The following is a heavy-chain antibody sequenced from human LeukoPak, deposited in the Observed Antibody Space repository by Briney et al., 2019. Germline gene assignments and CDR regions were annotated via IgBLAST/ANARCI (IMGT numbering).Heavy chain of an antibody. CDR1: GFTVSSNY. J-gene: IGHJ6*02. CDR3: ARDQWIQGMDV. CDR2: IYSGGST. V-gene: IGHV3-66*01. Sequence: GGSLRLSCAASGFTVSSNYMSWVRQAPGKGPEWVSVIYSGGSTYYADSVKGRFTISRDNSKNTLYLQMNSLRAEDTAVYYCARDQWIQGMDVWGQGTTVTVS. D-gene: IGHD5-18*01.